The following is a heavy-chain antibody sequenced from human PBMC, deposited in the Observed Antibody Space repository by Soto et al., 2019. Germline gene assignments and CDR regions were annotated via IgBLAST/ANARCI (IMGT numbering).Heavy chain of an antibody. V-gene: IGHV4-31*03. CDR2: IFYSGST. Sequence: QVQLQESGPGLVKPSQTLSLTCSVSGGPISSGGYYWSWIRQHPGKGLEWIGHIFYSGSTSYNPSLKSGVTMSADTSKNQLSVKLSSVTAADTAVYYCARGGWSDNWFDPWGQGILVTVSS. CDR3: ARGGWSDNWFDP. CDR1: GGPISSGGYY. J-gene: IGHJ5*02. D-gene: IGHD6-19*01.